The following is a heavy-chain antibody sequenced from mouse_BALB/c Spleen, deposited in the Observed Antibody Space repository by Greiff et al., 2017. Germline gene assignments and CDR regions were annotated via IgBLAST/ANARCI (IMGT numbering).Heavy chain of an antibody. CDR2: ISSGGST. V-gene: IGHV5-6-5*01. CDR1: GFTFSSYA. J-gene: IGHJ1*01. Sequence: EVKLVESGGGLVKPGGSLKLSCAASGFTFSSYAMSWVRQTPEKRLEWVASISSGGSTYYPDSVKGRFTISRDNARNILYLQMSSLRSEDTAMYYCARVWLRNWYFDVWGAGTTVTVSS. CDR3: ARVWLRNWYFDV. D-gene: IGHD2-2*01.